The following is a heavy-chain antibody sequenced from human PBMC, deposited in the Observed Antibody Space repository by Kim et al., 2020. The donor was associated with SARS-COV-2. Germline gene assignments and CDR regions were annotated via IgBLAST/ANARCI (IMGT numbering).Heavy chain of an antibody. D-gene: IGHD2-2*01. CDR2: MSYDGSNK. V-gene: IGHV3-30*18. J-gene: IGHJ6*02. CDR3: AKDLRYCSSTSCYFGWYYYGMDV. Sequence: GGSLRLSCTASGFTFSSYGMHWVRQAPGKGLEWVALMSYDGSNKYYADSVKGRVTISRDNSKNTLYLQMNSLRAEDTAVYYCAKDLRYCSSTSCYFGWYYYGMDVWGQGTTVSVSS. CDR1: GFTFSSYG.